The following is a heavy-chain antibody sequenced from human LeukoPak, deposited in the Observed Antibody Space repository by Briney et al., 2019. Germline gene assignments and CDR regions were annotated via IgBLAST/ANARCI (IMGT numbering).Heavy chain of an antibody. D-gene: IGHD3-22*01. CDR2: IIPILGIA. J-gene: IGHJ6*02. V-gene: IGHV1-69*04. CDR1: GGTFSSYA. Sequence: ASVKVSCKASGGTFSSYAISWVRQAPGQGLEWMGRIIPILGIANYAQKFQGRVTITADKSTSTAYMELSSLRSEDTAVYYCAREVYYDSSGYYYYYGMDVWGQGTTVTVSS. CDR3: AREVYYDSSGYYYYYGMDV.